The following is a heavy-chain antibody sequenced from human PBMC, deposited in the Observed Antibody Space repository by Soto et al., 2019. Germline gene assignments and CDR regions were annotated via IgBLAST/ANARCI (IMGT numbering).Heavy chain of an antibody. CDR1: GFTFSSYA. V-gene: IGHV3-23*01. Sequence: GGSLRLSCAASGFTFSSYAMSWVRQAPGKGLEWVSAISGSGGSTYYADSVKGRFTISRDKSKNTLYLQMNSLRAEDTAVYYCAKDRGGGSSSGNAFDIWGQGTMVTVSS. D-gene: IGHD6-6*01. CDR3: AKDRGGGSSSGNAFDI. CDR2: ISGSGGST. J-gene: IGHJ3*02.